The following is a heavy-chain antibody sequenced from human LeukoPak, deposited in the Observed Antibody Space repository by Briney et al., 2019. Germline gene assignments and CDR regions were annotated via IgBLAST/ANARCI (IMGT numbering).Heavy chain of an antibody. V-gene: IGHV4-34*01. J-gene: IGHJ6*03. CDR1: GGSFSGYY. D-gene: IGHD2-21*01. CDR3: ARGLFISRTYYYYMDV. CDR2: IDDNGFT. Sequence: RPSETLSLTCAVHGGSFSGYYWNVIRQPPGKGLEWIGEIDDNGFTKYIPSLKSRVTVSVDSSKNQFSLKVKSLTAADTGVYYCARGLFISRTYYYYMDVWGEGTTVTVSS.